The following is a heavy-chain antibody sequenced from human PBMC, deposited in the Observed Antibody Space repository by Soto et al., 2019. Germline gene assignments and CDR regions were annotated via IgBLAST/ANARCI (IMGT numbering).Heavy chain of an antibody. D-gene: IGHD3-3*01. CDR2: IYYSGST. CDR3: ARGDTIFGVVTTYYFDY. V-gene: IGHV4-59*01. Sequence: SETLSLTCTVSGGSISSYYWSWIRQPPGKGLGWIGYIYYSGSTNYNPSLKSRVTISVDTSKNQFSLKLSSVTAADTAVYYCARGDTIFGVVTTYYFDYWGQGTLVTVSS. CDR1: GGSISSYY. J-gene: IGHJ4*02.